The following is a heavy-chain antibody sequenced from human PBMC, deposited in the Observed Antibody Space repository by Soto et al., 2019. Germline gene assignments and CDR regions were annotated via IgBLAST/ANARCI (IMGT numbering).Heavy chain of an antibody. CDR3: ARDASPLLRFLEWPPRVFDP. J-gene: IGHJ5*02. Sequence: GASVKVSCKASGGTFSSYAISWVRQAPGQGLEWMGGIIPIFGTANYAQKFQGRVTITADKSTSTAYMELSSLRSEDAAVYYCARDASPLLRFLEWPPRVFDPWGQGTLVTVSS. CDR2: IIPIFGTA. V-gene: IGHV1-69*06. CDR1: GGTFSSYA. D-gene: IGHD3-3*01.